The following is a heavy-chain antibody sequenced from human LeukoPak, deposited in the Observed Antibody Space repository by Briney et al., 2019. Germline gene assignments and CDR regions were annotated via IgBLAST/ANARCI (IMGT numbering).Heavy chain of an antibody. J-gene: IGHJ4*02. D-gene: IGHD5-12*01. CDR3: AKDDDWLRFEH. CDR2: ISYDGSNK. V-gene: IGHV3-30*04. CDR1: GFTFSSYA. Sequence: GRSLRLSCAASGFTFSSYAMHWVRQAPGKGLEWVAVISYDGSNKYYADSVKGRFTISRDNSNHMLYLQMNSLIAEDTAIYYCAKDDDWLRFEHWGRGTPVSVSS.